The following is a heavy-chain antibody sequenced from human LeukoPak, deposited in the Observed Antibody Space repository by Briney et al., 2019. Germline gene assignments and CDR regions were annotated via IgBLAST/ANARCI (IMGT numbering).Heavy chain of an antibody. CDR3: AIYYYDSSGYPMAANGFDY. CDR1: GGTFSSYA. D-gene: IGHD3-22*01. V-gene: IGHV1-69*13. Sequence: SVKVSCKASGGTFSSYAISWVRQAPGQGLEWMGGIIPIFGTANYAQKFQGRVTITADESTSTAYMELSSLRSDDTAVYYCAIYYYDSSGYPMAANGFDYWGQGTLVTVSS. CDR2: IIPIFGTA. J-gene: IGHJ4*02.